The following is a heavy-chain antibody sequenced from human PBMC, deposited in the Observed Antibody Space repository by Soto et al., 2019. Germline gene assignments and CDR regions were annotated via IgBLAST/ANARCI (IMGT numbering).Heavy chain of an antibody. CDR3: ASLIDYDILTGYGMDV. J-gene: IGHJ6*02. V-gene: IGHV5-10-1*01. CDR2: IDPSDSYT. D-gene: IGHD3-9*01. CDR1: GYSFTSYW. Sequence: GESLKISCKGSGYSFTSYWISWVRQMPGKGLEWMGRIDPSDSYTNYSPSFQGHVTISADKSISTAYLQWSSLKASDTAMYYCASLIDYDILTGYGMDVWGQGTTVTVSS.